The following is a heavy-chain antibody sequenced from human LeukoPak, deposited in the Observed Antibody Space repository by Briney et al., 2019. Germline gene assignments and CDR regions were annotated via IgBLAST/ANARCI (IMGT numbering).Heavy chain of an antibody. CDR1: GFTFSNYW. Sequence: GGSLRLSCAASGFTFSNYWMDWVRQAPGKGLVWVSRIHPDGKNTAYADSVKGRFTISRDNDRNTLFLQMNSLRAEDAAVYYCATYVDTVRYDAFDVWGQGTMVTVSS. V-gene: IGHV3-74*01. CDR3: ATYVDTVRYDAFDV. CDR2: IHPDGKNT. D-gene: IGHD5-18*01. J-gene: IGHJ3*01.